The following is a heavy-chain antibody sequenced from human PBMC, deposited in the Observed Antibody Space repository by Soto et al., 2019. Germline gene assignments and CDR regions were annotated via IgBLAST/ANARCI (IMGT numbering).Heavy chain of an antibody. V-gene: IGHV3-15*01. CDR2: IKSKTDGGTT. D-gene: IGHD2-21*01. CDR1: GFTFSNAW. Sequence: EVQLVESGGGLVKPGGSLRLSCAASGFTFSNAWMSWVRQAPGKGLEWVGRIKSKTDGGTTDYAAPVKGRFTISRDDSKNTLYLQMNSLKTEDTAVYYCTTDPTPIPLWYAFDIWGQGTMVTVSS. CDR3: TTDPTPIPLWYAFDI. J-gene: IGHJ3*02.